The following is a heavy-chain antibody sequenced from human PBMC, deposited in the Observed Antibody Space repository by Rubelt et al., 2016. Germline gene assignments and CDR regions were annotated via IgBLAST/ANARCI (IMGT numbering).Heavy chain of an antibody. CDR2: ISSSSSYI. D-gene: IGHD6-6*01. CDR3: VRESRSSSGPP. J-gene: IGHJ5*02. CDR1: GFTFSSYS. V-gene: IGHV3-21*01. Sequence: ESGGGVVQPGGSLRLSCAVSGFTFSSYSMNWVRQAPGKGLEWVSSISSSSSYINYADSVKGRFTISRDNAKNSLYLQMNSLRAEDTAVYYCVRESRSSSGPPWGQGTLVTVSS.